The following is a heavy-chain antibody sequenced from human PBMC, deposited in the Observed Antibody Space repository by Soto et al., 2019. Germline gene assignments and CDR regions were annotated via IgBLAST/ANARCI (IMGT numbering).Heavy chain of an antibody. CDR1: GFTFSGYA. CDR2: ISSSGDRT. D-gene: IGHD4-17*01. Sequence: GGSLRLSCAGSGFTFSGYAMTWVRQAPGKGLEWVSVISSSGDRTYYADSVKGRFTSSRDNAKNTLYLQMNSLRDEDTAVYYCARVLARYGDLDYWGQGALVTVSS. V-gene: IGHV3-23*01. J-gene: IGHJ4*02. CDR3: ARVLARYGDLDY.